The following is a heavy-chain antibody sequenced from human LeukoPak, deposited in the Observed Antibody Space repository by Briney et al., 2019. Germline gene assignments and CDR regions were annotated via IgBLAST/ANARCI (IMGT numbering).Heavy chain of an antibody. CDR1: GGTFSSYA. CDR3: ASKMVRGESYDY. D-gene: IGHD3-10*01. J-gene: IGHJ4*02. CDR2: IIPIFGTA. V-gene: IGHV1-69*05. Sequence: SVKVSCKASGGTFSSYAISWVRQAPGQRLEWMGGIIPIFGTANYAQKFQGRVTITTDESTSTAYMELSSLRSEDTAVYYCASKMVRGESYDYWGQGTLVTVSS.